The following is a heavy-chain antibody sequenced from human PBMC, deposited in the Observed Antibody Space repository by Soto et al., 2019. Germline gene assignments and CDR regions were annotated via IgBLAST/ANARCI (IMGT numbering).Heavy chain of an antibody. CDR2: ISYDGSHQ. CDR1: GFTFSNYG. CDR3: AKDPKFCTIGSHFLDNWFDP. D-gene: IGHD2-8*01. V-gene: IGHV3-30*05. J-gene: IGHJ5*02. Sequence: GGSLRLSCAASGFTFSNYGMHWVRQTPGKGLERVAVISYDGSHQFYTDSVKGRFTISRDNSKNTLYLQMNILKTEDTAMYYCAKDPKFCTIGSHFLDNWFDPWGQGTLVTVSS.